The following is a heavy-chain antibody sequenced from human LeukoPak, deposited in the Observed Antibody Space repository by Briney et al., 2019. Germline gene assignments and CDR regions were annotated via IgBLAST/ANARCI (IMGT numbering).Heavy chain of an antibody. CDR1: GYTFTGYY. CDR3: ARGVTGIYYYYYMDV. V-gene: IGHV1-2*02. D-gene: IGHD3-10*01. J-gene: IGHJ6*03. Sequence: WASVKVSCKASGYTFTGYYIHWVRQAPGQGLEWMGWINPNSGDTNYAQKFQGEVTMTRDTSTSTAYMELSRLRSDDTAVYYCARGVTGIYYYYYMDVWGKGTTVTVSS. CDR2: INPNSGDT.